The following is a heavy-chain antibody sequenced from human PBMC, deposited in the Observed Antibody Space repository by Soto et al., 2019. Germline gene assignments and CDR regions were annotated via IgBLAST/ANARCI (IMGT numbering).Heavy chain of an antibody. J-gene: IGHJ6*02. CDR1: GGSISSGDYF. Sequence: QVQLQESGPGLVKPSQTLSLTCTVSGGSISSGDYFWSWIRQSPGKGLEWIGYISSIGSTYYTPSLKSRVSVSRDTSQNQFSLKLSSVTTTDTAVYYCARGLVIRPYYYHGMDVWGQGTTVTVSS. D-gene: IGHD3-9*01. CDR2: ISSIGST. CDR3: ARGLVIRPYYYHGMDV. V-gene: IGHV4-30-4*01.